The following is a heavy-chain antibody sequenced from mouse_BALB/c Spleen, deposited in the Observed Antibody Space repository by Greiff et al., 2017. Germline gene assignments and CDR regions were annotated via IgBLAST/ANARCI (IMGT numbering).Heavy chain of an antibody. Sequence: EVKLMESGGGLVQPGGSRKLSCAASGFTFSSFGMHWVRQAPEKGLEWVAYISSGSSTIYYADTVKGRFTISRDNPKNTLFLQMTSLRSEDTAMYYCARKDYGSSRYWYFDVWGAGTTVTVSS. CDR1: GFTFSSFG. D-gene: IGHD1-1*01. CDR3: ARKDYGSSRYWYFDV. CDR2: ISSGSSTI. V-gene: IGHV5-17*02. J-gene: IGHJ1*01.